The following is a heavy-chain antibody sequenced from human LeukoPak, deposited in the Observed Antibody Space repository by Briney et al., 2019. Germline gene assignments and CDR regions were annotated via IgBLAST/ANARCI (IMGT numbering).Heavy chain of an antibody. CDR2: ISSSSSYI. D-gene: IGHD6-19*01. CDR1: GFTFSSYS. J-gene: IGHJ4*02. Sequence: KPGGSLRLSCAASGFTFSSYSMNWVRQAPGKGLGWVSSISSSSSYIYYADSVKGRLTISRDNAKNSLYLYMNSLRAEDTAVYYCARDGRGAVASDYWGQGTLLTVSS. V-gene: IGHV3-21*01. CDR3: ARDGRGAVASDY.